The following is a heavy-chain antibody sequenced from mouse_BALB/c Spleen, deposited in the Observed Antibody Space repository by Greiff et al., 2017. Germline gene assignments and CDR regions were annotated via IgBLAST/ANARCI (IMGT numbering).Heavy chain of an antibody. CDR3: ARDYGNPYWYFDV. Sequence: VQLQQSGAELVRPGTSVKVSCKASGYAFTNYLIEWVKQRPGQGLEWIGVINPGSGGTNYNGKFKGKATLTADKSSSTAYMQLSSLTSEDSAVYFCARDYGNPYWYFDVWGAGTTVTVSS. CDR1: GYAFTNYL. V-gene: IGHV1-54*01. CDR2: INPGSGGT. D-gene: IGHD2-1*01. J-gene: IGHJ1*01.